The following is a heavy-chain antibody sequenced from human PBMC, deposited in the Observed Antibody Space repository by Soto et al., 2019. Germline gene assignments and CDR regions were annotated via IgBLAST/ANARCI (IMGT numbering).Heavy chain of an antibody. V-gene: IGHV4-30-2*01. CDR3: ARWMTTVTTYDY. J-gene: IGHJ4*02. D-gene: IGHD4-4*01. CDR1: GGSISSGGYS. CDR2: IYHSGST. Sequence: SETLSLTCAVSGGSISSGGYSWSWIRQPPGKGLEWIGYIYHSGSTYYNPSLKSRVTISVDRSKNQFSLNLSSVTAADTAVYYCARWMTTVTTYDYWGQGTLVTVSS.